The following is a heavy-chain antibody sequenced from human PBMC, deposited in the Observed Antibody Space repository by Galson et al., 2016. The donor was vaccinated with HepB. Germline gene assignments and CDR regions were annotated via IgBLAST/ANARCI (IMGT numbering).Heavy chain of an antibody. CDR3: ARGGWSLDF. CDR2: VSDTGTT. V-gene: IGHV4-59*02. J-gene: IGHJ4*02. CDR1: GGSVSPSY. D-gene: IGHD6-19*01. Sequence: ETLSLTCSVSGGSVSPSYWTWIRQPPGKGLEWIGYVSDTGTTNYNPSFESRVTMSVDTSNNQLSLNLKSVTAADTAVYFCARGGWSLDFLGQGSLVTVSS.